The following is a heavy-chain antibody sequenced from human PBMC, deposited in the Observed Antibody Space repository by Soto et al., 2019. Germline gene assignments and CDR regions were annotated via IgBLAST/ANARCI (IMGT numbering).Heavy chain of an antibody. CDR2: IYWDDDK. CDR3: EYLPCSGGRRYWFSFSGMDV. Sequence: QITLKESGPTLVKPTQTLTLTCTFSGFSLSTSGVGVAWIRQPPGKALEWLALIYWDDDKRYRPSLESRLTITKETSKNQVVLTMTNMDSVDTATYYCEYLPCSGGRRYWFSFSGMDVWGQGTTVTVSS. J-gene: IGHJ6*02. CDR1: GFSLSTSGVG. V-gene: IGHV2-5*02. D-gene: IGHD2-15*01.